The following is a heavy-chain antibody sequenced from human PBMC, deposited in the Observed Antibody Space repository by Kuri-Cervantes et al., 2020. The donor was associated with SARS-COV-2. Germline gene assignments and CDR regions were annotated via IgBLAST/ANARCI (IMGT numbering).Heavy chain of an antibody. CDR3: AREEGGELGEAFDY. D-gene: IGHD7-27*01. V-gene: IGHV3-21*01. CDR1: GFTFSGYS. Sequence: GGSLRLSCAASGFTFSGYSMNWIRQAPGKGLEWVASIDSSSYYIYHADSVKGRLTISRDNAKTSLYLQMNSLKLEDTAVYYRAREEGGELGEAFDYWGQGTLVTVSS. CDR2: IDSSSYYI. J-gene: IGHJ4*02.